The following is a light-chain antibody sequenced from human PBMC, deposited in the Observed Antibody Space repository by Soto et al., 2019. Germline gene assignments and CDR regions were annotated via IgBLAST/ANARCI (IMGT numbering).Light chain of an antibody. Sequence: ESVLTQSPGTLSLSPGDRATLSCRASQSVRSNFLAWYQQKPGQAPRLLIYGASSRATGIPDRFSGSGSGTDCTLTISRLEPEDFAVYYCQQYGSSRTFGQGTKVDIK. CDR3: QQYGSSRT. CDR1: QSVRSNF. J-gene: IGKJ1*01. CDR2: GAS. V-gene: IGKV3-20*01.